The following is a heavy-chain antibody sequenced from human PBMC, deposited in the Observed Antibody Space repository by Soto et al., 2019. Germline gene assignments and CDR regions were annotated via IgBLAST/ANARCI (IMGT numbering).Heavy chain of an antibody. CDR1: GYTFTSYG. CDR3: VRCASSGYRGWWDP. CDR2: ISPYNGDT. D-gene: IGHD6-25*01. J-gene: IGHJ5*02. V-gene: IGHV1-18*01. Sequence: QVQMVQSGNEVKKPGASVMVSCKASGYTFTSYGVSWVRQAPGQGLEWIGLISPYNGDTLYARKFQGRVTVTADTAKDTVYMERRSLTSDDTAVYYCVRCASSGYRGWWDPWGQGTLVTVSS.